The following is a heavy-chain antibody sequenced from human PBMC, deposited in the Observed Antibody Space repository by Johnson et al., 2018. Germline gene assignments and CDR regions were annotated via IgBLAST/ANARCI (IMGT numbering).Heavy chain of an antibody. CDR3: ARDSSGYYWSDAFDI. CDR1: GFTFSSYA. J-gene: IGHJ3*02. V-gene: IGHV3-30-3*01. Sequence: QVQLVESGGGVVQPGRSLRLSCAASGFTFSSYAMHWVRQAPGKGLEWVAVISYDGSNKYYADSVKGRFTISRDNSKNTLYLQMNSLRAEDTGVYYCARDSSGYYWSDAFDIWGQGTMATVSS. CDR2: ISYDGSNK. D-gene: IGHD3-22*01.